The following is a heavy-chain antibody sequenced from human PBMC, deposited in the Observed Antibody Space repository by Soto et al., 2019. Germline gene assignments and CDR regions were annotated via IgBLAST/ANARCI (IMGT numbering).Heavy chain of an antibody. J-gene: IGHJ4*02. CDR1: GVSISSSSYY. Sequence: TSETLSLTCTVSGVSISSSSYYWGWMRQPPGKGLEWIGSIYYSGSTYYNPSLKSRVTISVDTSKNQFSLKLSSVTAADTAVYYCATIVEMDTEFDYWGQGTLVTVSS. V-gene: IGHV4-39*01. CDR3: ATIVEMDTEFDY. D-gene: IGHD5-18*01. CDR2: IYYSGST.